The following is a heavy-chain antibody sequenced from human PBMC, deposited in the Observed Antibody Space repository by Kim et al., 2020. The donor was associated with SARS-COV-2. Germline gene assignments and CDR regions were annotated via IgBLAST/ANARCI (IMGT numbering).Heavy chain of an antibody. V-gene: IGHV3-9*01. CDR2: ISWNSGSI. CDR3: AKGCDWDYYDSSGYQRDDAFDI. CDR1: GFTFDDYA. D-gene: IGHD3-22*01. Sequence: GGSLRLPCAASGFTFDDYAMHWVRQAPGKGLEWVSGISWNSGSIGYADSVKGRFTISRDNAKNSLYLQMNSLRAEDTALYYCAKGCDWDYYDSSGYQRDDAFDIWGQGTMVTVSS. J-gene: IGHJ3*02.